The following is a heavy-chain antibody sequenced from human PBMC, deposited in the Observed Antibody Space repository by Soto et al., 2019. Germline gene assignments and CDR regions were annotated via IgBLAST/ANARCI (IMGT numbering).Heavy chain of an antibody. CDR3: AKDSSSGVFDY. CDR1: GFTFSSHG. CDR2: ISYDGSNK. V-gene: IGHV3-30*18. Sequence: ESGGGVVQPGRSLRLSCAASGFTFSSHGMHWVRQAPGKGLEWVAVISYDGSNKYYADSVKGRFTISRDNSKNTLYLQMNSLRAVDTAVYYCAKDSSSGVFDYWGQGTLVTVSS. D-gene: IGHD6-6*01. J-gene: IGHJ4*02.